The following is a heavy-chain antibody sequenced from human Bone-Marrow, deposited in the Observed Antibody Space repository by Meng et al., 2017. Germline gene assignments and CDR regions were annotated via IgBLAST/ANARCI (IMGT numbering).Heavy chain of an antibody. CDR1: GGSVSSGSYY. D-gene: IGHD3-16*01. CDR3: AKARLWGDNWFDP. V-gene: IGHV4-61*01. Sequence: QVQLQESGPGLVRPSETLSLTCTVSGGSVSSGSYYWSWIRQPPGKGLEWIGYIYYSGSTNYNPSLKSRVTISVDTSKNQFSLKLSSVTAADTAVYYCAKARLWGDNWFDPWGQGTLVTVSS. CDR2: IYYSGST. J-gene: IGHJ5*02.